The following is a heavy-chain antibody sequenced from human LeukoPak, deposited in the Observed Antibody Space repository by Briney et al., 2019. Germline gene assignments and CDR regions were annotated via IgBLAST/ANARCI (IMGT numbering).Heavy chain of an antibody. CDR2: INHSGST. V-gene: IGHV4-34*01. J-gene: IGHJ3*02. CDR3: ARTLYYYDSSGYSHAFDI. Sequence: SETLSLTCAVYGGSFSGYYWSWIRQPPGKGLEWIGEINHSGSTNYNPSLKSRVTISVDTSKNQFSLKLSSVTAADTAVYYCARTLYYYDSSGYSHAFDIWGQGTMVTVSS. CDR1: GGSFSGYY. D-gene: IGHD3-22*01.